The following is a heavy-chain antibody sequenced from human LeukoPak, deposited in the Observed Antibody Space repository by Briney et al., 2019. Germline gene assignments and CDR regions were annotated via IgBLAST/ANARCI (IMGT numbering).Heavy chain of an antibody. CDR1: VLTFSDDY. CDR3: ARDHTYYGSGSPWGA. J-gene: IGHJ5*02. Sequence: GGSLRLSCAASVLTFSDDYMSWIRQAPGKGVEWVSYISTSGTTIYYAASVKGRFTISRDNAQDSLHLQMNSPRSEDTALYYCARDHTYYGSGSPWGAWGQGNLVTVSS. CDR2: ISTSGTTI. D-gene: IGHD3-10*01. V-gene: IGHV3-11*04.